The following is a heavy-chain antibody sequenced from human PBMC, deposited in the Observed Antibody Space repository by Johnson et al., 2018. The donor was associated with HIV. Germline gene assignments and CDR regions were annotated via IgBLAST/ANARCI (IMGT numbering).Heavy chain of an antibody. CDR1: GFTFSTYG. D-gene: IGHD3-22*01. V-gene: IGHV3-30*02. CDR2: IRYDGSNK. Sequence: VQLVESGGGVVQPGRSLRLSCVASGFTFSTYGMHWVRQAPGKGLEWVAFIRYDGSNKYYTDSVKGRFTISRDNSKNTLYLQMNSLRAEDTAVYYCARGVGLVDGMIVDSFDIWGQGTMVTVSS. CDR3: ARGVGLVDGMIVDSFDI. J-gene: IGHJ3*02.